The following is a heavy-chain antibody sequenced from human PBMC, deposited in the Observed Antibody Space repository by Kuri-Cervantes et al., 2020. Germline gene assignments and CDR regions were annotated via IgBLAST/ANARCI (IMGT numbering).Heavy chain of an antibody. Sequence: SETLSLTCAVYGGSFSGYYWSWIRQPPGKGLEWIGEINHSGSTNYNPSLKSRVTISVDTSKNQFSLKLSSVTAADTAVYYCARVRGYSYGPFDYWGQGTLVTVSS. D-gene: IGHD5-18*01. CDR2: INHSGST. V-gene: IGHV4-34*01. J-gene: IGHJ4*02. CDR1: GGSFSGYY. CDR3: ARVRGYSYGPFDY.